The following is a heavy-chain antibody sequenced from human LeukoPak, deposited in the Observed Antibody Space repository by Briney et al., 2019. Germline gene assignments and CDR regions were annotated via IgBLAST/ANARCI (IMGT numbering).Heavy chain of an antibody. CDR2: ITTSNGNT. D-gene: IGHD4-17*01. J-gene: IGHJ6*02. V-gene: IGHV1-18*01. CDR3: ARDQMSTVTRSAMDV. CDR1: GYSFTTYG. Sequence: ASVKVSCKASGYSFTTYGISWVRQATGQGLEWMGWITTSNGNTNYAQKFQGRVTMTTDTSTNTAYMELRSLISDDAAVYYCARDQMSTVTRSAMDVWGQGTTVTVSS.